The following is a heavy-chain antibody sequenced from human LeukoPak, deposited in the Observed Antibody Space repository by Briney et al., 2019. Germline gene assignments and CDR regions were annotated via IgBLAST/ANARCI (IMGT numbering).Heavy chain of an antibody. V-gene: IGHV5-51*01. CDR3: AGRISGYYIDY. CDR1: GYTFTNYW. D-gene: IGHD1-26*01. CDR2: IWPSDSDT. J-gene: IGHJ4*02. Sequence: GESLQISCKGSGYTFTNYWIGWVRQMPGKGLEWMGIIWPSDSDTRYSPSFQGQVTISADKSISTAYLQWSSLKASDTAIYFCAGRISGYYIDYWGQGTLVSVSS.